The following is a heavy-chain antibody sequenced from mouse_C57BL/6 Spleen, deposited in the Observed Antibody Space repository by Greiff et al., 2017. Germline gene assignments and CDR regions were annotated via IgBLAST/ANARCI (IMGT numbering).Heavy chain of an antibody. V-gene: IGHV1-50*01. Sequence: QVQLQQPGAELVKPGASVKLSCKASGYTFTSYWMQWVKQRPGQGLEWIGEIDPSGSSTNYNQKFKGKATLTVDTSSSTAYMLLSSLTSEDSAVYFCARYGINEAYWGQGTTLTVSS. CDR1: GYTFTSYW. CDR3: ARYGINEAY. J-gene: IGHJ2*01. D-gene: IGHD2-1*01. CDR2: IDPSGSST.